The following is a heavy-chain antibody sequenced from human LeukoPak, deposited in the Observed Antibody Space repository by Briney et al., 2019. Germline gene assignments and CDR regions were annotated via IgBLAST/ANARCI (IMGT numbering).Heavy chain of an antibody. CDR3: ARLGIAVAGSFDY. D-gene: IGHD6-19*01. V-gene: IGHV3-74*01. CDR1: RYTFSSYW. CDR2: IHSDGRRT. Sequence: SGGSLRLSCAASRYTFSSYWMHWVRQAPGKGLVWVSRIHSDGRRTRYADSEKGQFTIYRDNAKNKLYLQMNSLGAEDTAVYYCARLGIAVAGSFDYWGQGTLVTVSS. J-gene: IGHJ4*02.